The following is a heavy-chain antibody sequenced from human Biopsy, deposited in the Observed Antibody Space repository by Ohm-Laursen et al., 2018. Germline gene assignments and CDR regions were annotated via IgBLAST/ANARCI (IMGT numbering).Heavy chain of an antibody. CDR1: GFTFSVYA. CDR3: ARDPIVGSKADGMDV. CDR2: IWYDGSNE. D-gene: IGHD1-26*01. Sequence: SLSLSCAASGFTFSVYAKHWVRHAPGKGLERVSIIWYDGSNEYYADSVKGRFTISRGNSKNTVFLQMSSLRAEDTGVYYCARDPIVGSKADGMDVWGQGTTVTVSS. V-gene: IGHV3-33*01. J-gene: IGHJ6*02.